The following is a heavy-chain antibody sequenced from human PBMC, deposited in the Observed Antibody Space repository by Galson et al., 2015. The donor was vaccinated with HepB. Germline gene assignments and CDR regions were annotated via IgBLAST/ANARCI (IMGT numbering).Heavy chain of an antibody. V-gene: IGHV1-69*06. J-gene: IGHJ4*02. CDR1: GDTFSSHP. D-gene: IGHD3-22*01. CDR3: ARPGGTGFYTYNFDY. Sequence: SGDTFSSHPIAWVRQAPGQGLECLGGFLPILDTSNYAQSFQGRVTITADKSTGTAYMELSSLTSEDTAVYYCARPGGTGFYTYNFDYWGQGTLVSVSS. CDR2: FLPILDTS.